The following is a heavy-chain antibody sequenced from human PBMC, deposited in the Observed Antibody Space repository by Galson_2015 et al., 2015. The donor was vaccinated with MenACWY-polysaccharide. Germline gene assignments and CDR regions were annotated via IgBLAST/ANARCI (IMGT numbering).Heavy chain of an antibody. J-gene: IGHJ4*02. V-gene: IGHV3-48*04. D-gene: IGHD6-13*01. Sequence: SLRLSCAASGFTFSSNWINWVRQAPGKGLEWVSYISSSRSSIDYADSVKGRFTISRDNAKNTLYLQMNSLRAEDTAVYYCARDLFWSSSWHEAFDSWGQGTLVTVSS. CDR1: GFTFSSNW. CDR2: ISSSRSSI. CDR3: ARDLFWSSSWHEAFDS.